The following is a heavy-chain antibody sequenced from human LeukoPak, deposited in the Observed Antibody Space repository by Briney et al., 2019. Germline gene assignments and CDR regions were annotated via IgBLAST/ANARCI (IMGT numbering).Heavy chain of an antibody. V-gene: IGHV2-26*01. Sequence: ESGPTQVNPTETRTLPCTVSGFSLSNARMGVSWVRQRPGMALEWLAHFFSSDEKSYSTSLKSRLTISKDISKSQVVLTMTNMDPVETATYYCARIQSAYGSGSQNWFDPWGQGTLVTVSS. CDR2: FFSSDEK. J-gene: IGHJ5*02. CDR1: GFSLSNARMG. CDR3: ARIQSAYGSGSQNWFDP. D-gene: IGHD3-10*01.